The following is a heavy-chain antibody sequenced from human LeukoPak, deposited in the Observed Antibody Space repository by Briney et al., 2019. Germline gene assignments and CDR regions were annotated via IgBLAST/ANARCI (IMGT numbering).Heavy chain of an antibody. D-gene: IGHD4-23*01. V-gene: IGHV3-15*01. CDR3: TTDIPSYGGKGGNWFDP. Sequence: GGTLRLSCAASGFTFSNYGMSWVRQAPGKGLEWVGRIKSKTDGGTTDYAAPVKGRFTISRDDSKNTLYLQMNSLKTEDTAVYYCTTDIPSYGGKGGNWFDPWGQGTLVTVSS. CDR1: GFTFSNYG. CDR2: IKSKTDGGTT. J-gene: IGHJ5*02.